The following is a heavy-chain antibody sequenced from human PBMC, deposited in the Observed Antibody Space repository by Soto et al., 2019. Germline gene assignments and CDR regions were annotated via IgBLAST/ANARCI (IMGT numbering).Heavy chain of an antibody. CDR2: ISSSSSYI. CDR3: AREFGVTAAAGDAFDI. D-gene: IGHD6-13*01. CDR1: GFTFSSYS. V-gene: IGHV3-21*01. J-gene: IGHJ3*02. Sequence: GGSLRLSCAASGFTFSSYSMNWVRQAPGKGLEWVSSISSSSSYIYYADSVKGRFTISRDNAKNSLYLQMNSLRAEDTAVYYCAREFGVTAAAGDAFDIWGQGTMVTVSS.